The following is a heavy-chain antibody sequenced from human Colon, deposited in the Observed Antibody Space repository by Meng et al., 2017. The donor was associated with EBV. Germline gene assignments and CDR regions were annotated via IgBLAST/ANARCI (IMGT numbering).Heavy chain of an antibody. V-gene: IGHV4-4*02. CDR2: IYHCGNT. Sequence: QPQEPGPGLVNPSGTLSLTCAVSGASIISNNWWCWVSHHPGKGLEWFGEIYHCGNTTYNPSLKSRVIITVDRSNDQFFLSLSSVTAADTAVYYCARGNAYNAPSFDYWGQGTLVTVSS. J-gene: IGHJ4*02. CDR3: ARGNAYNAPSFDY. CDR1: GASIISNNW. D-gene: IGHD5-24*01.